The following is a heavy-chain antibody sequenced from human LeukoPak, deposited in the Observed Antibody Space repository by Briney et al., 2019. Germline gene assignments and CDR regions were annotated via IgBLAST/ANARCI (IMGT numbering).Heavy chain of an antibody. CDR1: GFTFSSYA. V-gene: IGHV3-30*04. CDR2: ISYDGSNK. CDR3: ARDYYDSSGYRGIRRFDY. Sequence: GGSLRLSCAASGFTFSSYAMHWVRQAPGKGLEWVAVISYDGSNKYYADSVKGRFTISRDNAKNSLYLQMNILRAEDTAVYYCARDYYDSSGYRGIRRFDYWGQGTLVTVSS. D-gene: IGHD3-22*01. J-gene: IGHJ4*02.